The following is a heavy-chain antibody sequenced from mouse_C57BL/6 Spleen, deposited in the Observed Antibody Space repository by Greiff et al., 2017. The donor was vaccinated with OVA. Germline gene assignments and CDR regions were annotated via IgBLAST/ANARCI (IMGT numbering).Heavy chain of an antibody. J-gene: IGHJ4*01. V-gene: IGHV1-69*01. Sequence: VQLQQPGAELVMPGASVKLSCKASGYTFTSYWMHWVKQRPGQGLEWIGEIDPSDSYTNYNQKFKGKSTLTVDKSSSTAYMQLSSLTSEDSAVYYCARAGLAMDYWGQGTSVTVSS. CDR3: ARAGLAMDY. CDR1: GYTFTSYW. CDR2: IDPSDSYT.